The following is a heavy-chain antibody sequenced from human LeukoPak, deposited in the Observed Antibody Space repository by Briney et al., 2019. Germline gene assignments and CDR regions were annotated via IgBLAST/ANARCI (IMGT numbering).Heavy chain of an antibody. D-gene: IGHD6-13*01. V-gene: IGHV3-53*01. J-gene: IGHJ2*01. Sequence: GGSLRLTCAASGFTVSSEYMTWVRQAPGTGLEWVSLIYASGSTDYADSVKGRFTISRDNSKNTLYLQMNSLRAEDTAVYYCVSYEQQLSSWYFDLWGRGTLVTVSS. CDR2: IYASGST. CDR1: GFTVSSEY. CDR3: VSYEQQLSSWYFDL.